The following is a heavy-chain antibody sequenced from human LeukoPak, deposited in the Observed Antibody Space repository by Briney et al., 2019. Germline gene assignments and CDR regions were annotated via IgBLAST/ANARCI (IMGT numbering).Heavy chain of an antibody. CDR3: ARGHSGSLEIDY. D-gene: IGHD1-26*01. CDR1: GGSFSGYY. CDR2: INHSGST. J-gene: IGHJ4*02. V-gene: IGHV4-34*01. Sequence: SETLSLTCAVYGGSFSGYYWSWLRQPPGKGLEWIGEINHSGSTNYNPSLKSRVTISVDKSKNQFSLKLSSVTAAETAVYYCARGHSGSLEIDYWGQGTLVTVSS.